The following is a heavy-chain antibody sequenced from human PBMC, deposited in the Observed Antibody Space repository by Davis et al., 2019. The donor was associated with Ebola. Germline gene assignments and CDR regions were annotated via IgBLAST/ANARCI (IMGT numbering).Heavy chain of an antibody. V-gene: IGHV1-18*04. CDR2: VSAYSGNT. J-gene: IGHJ4*02. Sequence: AASVKVSCKASGFSFTNYGISWVRQAPGQGLEWMGWVSAYSGNTEYAQKLQGRVTMTTDTSTSTAYMELRNLRSDDTAVYYCARWGMATIFNDYWGQGTLVTVSS. CDR3: ARWGMATIFNDY. D-gene: IGHD5-24*01. CDR1: GFSFTNYG.